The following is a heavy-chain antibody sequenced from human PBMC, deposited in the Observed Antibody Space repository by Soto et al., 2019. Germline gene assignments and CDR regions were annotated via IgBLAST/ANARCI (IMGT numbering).Heavy chain of an antibody. V-gene: IGHV3-11*01. CDR1: GFTFSDYY. CDR3: ARSGYSSSPNWFDP. D-gene: IGHD6-6*01. CDR2: ISSSGSTI. Sequence: PGGSLRLSCAASGFTFSDYYMSWIRQAPGKGLEWVSYISSSGSTIYYADSVKGRFTISRDNAKNSLYLQMNSLRAEDTAVYYCARSGYSSSPNWFDPWGQGTLVTVSS. J-gene: IGHJ5*02.